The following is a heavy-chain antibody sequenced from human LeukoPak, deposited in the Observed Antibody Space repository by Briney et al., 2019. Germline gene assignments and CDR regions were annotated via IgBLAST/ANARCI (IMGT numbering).Heavy chain of an antibody. V-gene: IGHV3-30*18. CDR2: ISYDGSNK. Sequence: GRSLRLSCAASGFTFSSYGMHWVRQAPGKGLEWVAVISYDGSNKYYADSVRGRFTISRDNSKNTLYLQMNSLRAEDTAVYYCAKGYYGSESYYTFDYWGQGTLVTVSS. D-gene: IGHD3-10*01. J-gene: IGHJ4*02. CDR1: GFTFSSYG. CDR3: AKGYYGSESYYTFDY.